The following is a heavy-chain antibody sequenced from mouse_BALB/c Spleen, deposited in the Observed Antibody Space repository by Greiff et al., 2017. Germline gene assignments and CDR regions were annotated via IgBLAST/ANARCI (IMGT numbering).Heavy chain of an antibody. CDR2: ISCYNGAT. CDR3: ARVSWDGYYAMDY. CDR1: GYSFTGYY. J-gene: IGHJ4*01. V-gene: IGHV1S34*01. Sequence: LVKTGASVKISCKASGYSFTGYYMHWVKKSHGKSLEWIGYISCYNGATSYNQKFKGKATFTVYTSSSTAYMQFKRLTSEDSAVYYCARVSWDGYYAMDYWGQGTSVTVSS. D-gene: IGHD4-1*01.